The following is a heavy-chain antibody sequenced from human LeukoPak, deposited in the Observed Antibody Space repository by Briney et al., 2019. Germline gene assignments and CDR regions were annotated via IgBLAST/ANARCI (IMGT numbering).Heavy chain of an antibody. J-gene: IGHJ4*02. Sequence: PGGSLRLSCAASGFTFSSYGMHWVRQAPGKGLEWGAFIRYDGSNKYYADSVKGRFTISRDNSKNTLYLQMNSLRAEDTAVYYCAKNFVDTAMTYFDYWGQGTLVTVSS. CDR2: IRYDGSNK. CDR3: AKNFVDTAMTYFDY. V-gene: IGHV3-30*02. D-gene: IGHD5-18*01. CDR1: GFTFSSYG.